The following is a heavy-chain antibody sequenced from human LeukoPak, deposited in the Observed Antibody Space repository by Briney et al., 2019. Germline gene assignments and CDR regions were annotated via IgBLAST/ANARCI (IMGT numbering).Heavy chain of an antibody. V-gene: IGHV3-11*05. CDR3: ARGENTAMAH. CDR1: GFTFSDYY. D-gene: IGHD5-18*01. CDR2: ISSDSSFT. J-gene: IGHJ4*02. Sequence: PGGSLRLSCAASGFTFSDYYMSWFRQAPGKGLQWVSYISSDSSFTTYAESVKGRFTISRDNAKNSLDLQMNSLRAEDTAVYYCARGENTAMAHWGQGTLVTVSS.